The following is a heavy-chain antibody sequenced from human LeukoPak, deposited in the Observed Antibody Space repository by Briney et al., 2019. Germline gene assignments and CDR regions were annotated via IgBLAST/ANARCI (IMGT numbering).Heavy chain of an antibody. D-gene: IGHD2-2*02. CDR3: ARVSSSTSCYTD. CDR2: INTDGSST. Sequence: GGSLRLSCAASGFTFSSFWMHWVRQAPGKGLVWVSFINTDGSSTTYADSVKGRFTISRDNAKNSLYLQMNSLRAEDTAVYYCARVSSSTSCYTDWGQGTLVTVSS. CDR1: GFTFSSFW. J-gene: IGHJ4*02. V-gene: IGHV3-74*01.